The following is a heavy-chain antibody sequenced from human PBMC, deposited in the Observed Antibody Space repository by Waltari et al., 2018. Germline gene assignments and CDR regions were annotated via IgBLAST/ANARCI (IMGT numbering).Heavy chain of an antibody. J-gene: IGHJ5*02. D-gene: IGHD6-19*01. CDR3: AREDSSGPGGFDP. CDR1: GYTFTGYY. Sequence: QVQLVQSGAEVKKPGASVKVSCKASGYTFTGYYMHWVRQAPGQGLEWMGWINPNSGGTNYAQKVQGRVTMTRDTSISTAYMELSRLRSDDTAVYYCAREDSSGPGGFDPWGQGTLVTVSS. V-gene: IGHV1-2*02. CDR2: INPNSGGT.